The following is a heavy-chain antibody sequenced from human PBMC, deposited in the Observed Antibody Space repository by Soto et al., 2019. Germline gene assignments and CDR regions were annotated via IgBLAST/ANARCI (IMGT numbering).Heavy chain of an antibody. V-gene: IGHV3-33*01. CDR1: GFNFNNYG. CDR3: GRRFLDSYYFDY. Sequence: GGSLRLTCAASGFNFNNYGMHWVRQAPGKGLEWVSVTWNDGNGYYYANSVKGRFTISRDNSKNTLYLQMSSLRAEDTAVYYCGRRFLDSYYFDYWGQGTLVTVSS. CDR2: TWNDGNGY. J-gene: IGHJ4*02. D-gene: IGHD3-3*01.